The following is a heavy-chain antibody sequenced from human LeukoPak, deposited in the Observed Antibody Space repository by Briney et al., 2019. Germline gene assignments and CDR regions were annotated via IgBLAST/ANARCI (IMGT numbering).Heavy chain of an antibody. CDR2: IYYSGST. V-gene: IGHV4-39*07. Sequence: SETLSLTCTVSGGSISSSSYYWGWIRQPPGKGLEWIGSIYYSGSTYYNPSLKSRVTISVDTSKNQFSLKLSSVTAADTAVYYCASRSYLRRFDPWGQGTLVTVSS. J-gene: IGHJ5*02. CDR1: GGSISSSSYY. D-gene: IGHD1-26*01. CDR3: ASRSYLRRFDP.